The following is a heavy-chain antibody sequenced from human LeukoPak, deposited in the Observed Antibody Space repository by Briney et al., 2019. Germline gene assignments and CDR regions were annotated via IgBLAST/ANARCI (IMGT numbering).Heavy chain of an antibody. CDR1: GDSVSSKSAS. Sequence: SQTLSLTCAISGDSVSSKSASWNWIGQSPSRGLEWLGRTYSRSKWFNDYAVSVKSRITINPDTSKNQFSLHLTSVTPDDTAVYYCARGTGSLDYWGQGTLVTVSS. CDR3: ARGTGSLDY. D-gene: IGHD1-26*01. V-gene: IGHV6-1*01. CDR2: TYSRSKWFN. J-gene: IGHJ4*02.